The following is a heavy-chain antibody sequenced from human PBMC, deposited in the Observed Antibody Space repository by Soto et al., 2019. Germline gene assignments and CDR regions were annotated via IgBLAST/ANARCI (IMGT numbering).Heavy chain of an antibody. J-gene: IGHJ3*02. D-gene: IGHD6-25*01. CDR1: GFTFSDYS. V-gene: IGHV3-48*02. CDR3: ARGGIAARRSAFDI. Sequence: GGSLRLSCAASGFTFSDYSMNWVRQAPGKGLEWVSYISGSSSTIYYADSVKGRFTVSRDIARNSLYLQMNSLRDEDTAVDYCARGGIAARRSAFDIWGQGTMDTVSS. CDR2: ISGSSSTI.